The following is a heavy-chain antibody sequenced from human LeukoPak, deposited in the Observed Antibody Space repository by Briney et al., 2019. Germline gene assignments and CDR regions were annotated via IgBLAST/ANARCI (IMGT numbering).Heavy chain of an antibody. CDR1: GFTFRNYV. CDR2: ISYDGSNK. D-gene: IGHD6-19*01. Sequence: GGSLRLSCAASGFTFRNYVIHWVRQAPGKGLEWVAVISYDGSNKYYADSVKGRFTISRDNSKNTLYLQMNSLRAEDTAVYYCARDRWLESLDYYYGMDVWGQGTTVTVSS. V-gene: IGHV3-30-3*01. CDR3: ARDRWLESLDYYYGMDV. J-gene: IGHJ6*02.